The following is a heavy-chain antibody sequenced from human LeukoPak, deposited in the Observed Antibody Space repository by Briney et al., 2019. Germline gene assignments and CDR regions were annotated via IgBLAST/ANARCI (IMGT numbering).Heavy chain of an antibody. CDR1: GGSINSYY. Sequence: PSETLSLTCTVSGGSINSYYWSWIRQPPGKGLEWIGYNYDSGSTNYNPSLKSRVTISVDTSKNQFSLKLTSVTAADTAVYYCASSYSSSWFRFDYWGQGTLVTVSS. CDR3: ASSYSSSWFRFDY. V-gene: IGHV4-59*01. J-gene: IGHJ4*02. CDR2: NYDSGST. D-gene: IGHD6-13*01.